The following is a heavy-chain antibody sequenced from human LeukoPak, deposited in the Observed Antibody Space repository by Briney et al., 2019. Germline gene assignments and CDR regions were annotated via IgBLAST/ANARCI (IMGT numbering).Heavy chain of an antibody. Sequence: GGSLRLSCAASGFTFSSYGMHWVRQAPGKGLEWVAVIWYDGSNKYYADSVTGRFTISRDNSKNTLYLQMNSLRAEDTAVYYCAGDRQGYSYGYFDYWGQGTLVTVSS. J-gene: IGHJ4*02. CDR1: GFTFSSYG. CDR2: IWYDGSNK. V-gene: IGHV3-33*01. CDR3: AGDRQGYSYGYFDY. D-gene: IGHD5-18*01.